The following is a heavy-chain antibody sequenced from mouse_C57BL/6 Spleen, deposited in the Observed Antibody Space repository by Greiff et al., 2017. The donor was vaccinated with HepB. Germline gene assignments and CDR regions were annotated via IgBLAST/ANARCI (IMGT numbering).Heavy chain of an antibody. CDR1: GYTFTDHT. D-gene: IGHD2-4*01. V-gene: IGHV1-78*01. J-gene: IGHJ4*01. CDR2: IYPRDGST. Sequence: QVQLQQSDTELVKPGASVKISCKVSGYTFTDHTIHWMKQRPEQGLEWIGYIYPRDGSTKYNEKFKGKATLTADKSSSTAYMQLNSLTSEDSAVYFCAREAIYYDYDGDAMDYWGQGTSVTVSS. CDR3: AREAIYYDYDGDAMDY.